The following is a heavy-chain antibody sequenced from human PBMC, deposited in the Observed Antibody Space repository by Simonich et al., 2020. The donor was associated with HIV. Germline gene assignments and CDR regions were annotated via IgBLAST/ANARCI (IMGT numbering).Heavy chain of an antibody. D-gene: IGHD3-16*01. J-gene: IGHJ4*02. Sequence: QVHLVQSGAEVKKPGASVKVSCEASGYTFTGYYIHWVRQAPGQGRCWIGWIKPNSGAPNSAQKFEERVTMTSDTSISTAYMELSGLRSDDTAVYYCAREDRDYISYFFHYWGQGTLVTVSS. CDR3: AREDRDYISYFFHY. CDR1: GYTFTGYY. V-gene: IGHV1-2*02. CDR2: IKPNSGAP.